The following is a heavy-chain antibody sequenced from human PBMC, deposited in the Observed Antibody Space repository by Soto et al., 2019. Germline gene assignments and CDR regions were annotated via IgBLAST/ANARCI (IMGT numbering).Heavy chain of an antibody. D-gene: IGHD2-15*01. CDR2: IYYRGTT. CDR1: GVSTSNHY. J-gene: IGHJ4*02. CDR3: ARGGATPYHDHEFDY. Sequence: QVQLQESGPGLVKPSETLSLTCSVSGVSTSNHYWTWIRKPPGQGPEWTGCIYYRGTTNYNASFISRVTISVDPSTTQFSLKLTSVTTAATAVYYCARGGATPYHDHEFDYCSPGILVTVSS. V-gene: IGHV4-59*11.